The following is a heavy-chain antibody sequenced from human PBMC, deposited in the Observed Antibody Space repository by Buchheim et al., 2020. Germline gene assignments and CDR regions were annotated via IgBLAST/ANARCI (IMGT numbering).Heavy chain of an antibody. CDR1: GYSFTSYW. J-gene: IGHJ4*02. D-gene: IGHD3-22*01. V-gene: IGHV5-51*01. CDR2: IYPGDSDT. CDR3: ARSEEGVPGASIVVVSFDY. Sequence: EVQLVQSGAEVKKPGESLKISCTGSGYSFTSYWIGWVRQMPGKGLEWMGIIYPGDSDTRYSPSFQGQVTISADTSICTAYPQWSSLKASDTAMYYCARSEEGVPGASIVVVSFDYWGQGTL.